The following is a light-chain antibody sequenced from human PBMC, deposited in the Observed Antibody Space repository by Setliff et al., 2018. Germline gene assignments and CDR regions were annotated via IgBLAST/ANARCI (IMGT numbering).Light chain of an antibody. Sequence: SALTQPASVSGSPGQSITISCSGTSSDVGSYDLVSWYQQHPGKAPKLIIYGVSDRPSGVSNRFSGSKSGNTASLTISGLQTEDEADYYCNAYTSGTTYVLGTGTKGTVL. V-gene: IGLV2-14*03. CDR2: GVS. CDR3: NAYTSGTTYV. CDR1: SSDVGSYDL. J-gene: IGLJ1*01.